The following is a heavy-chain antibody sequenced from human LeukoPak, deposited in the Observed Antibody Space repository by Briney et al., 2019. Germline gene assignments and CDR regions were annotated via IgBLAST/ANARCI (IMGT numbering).Heavy chain of an antibody. D-gene: IGHD5-24*01. CDR1: GGSFSGYY. CDR3: ARGLRLSGGRRDGYNLFSC. J-gene: IGHJ4*02. Sequence: SSETLSLTCAVYGGSFSGYYWSWIRQPLGKGLEWIGEINHSGSTTYNPSLKSRVTISVDTSKNQFSLKLSSVTAADTAVYYCARGLRLSGGRRDGYNLFSCWGQGTLVTVSS. V-gene: IGHV4-34*01. CDR2: INHSGST.